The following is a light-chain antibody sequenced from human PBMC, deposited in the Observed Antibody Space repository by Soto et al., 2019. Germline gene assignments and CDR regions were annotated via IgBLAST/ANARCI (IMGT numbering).Light chain of an antibody. CDR2: GAS. CDR1: RTVHGN. V-gene: IGKV3-15*01. Sequence: IVMTNAPFTLSPSPRYRATLSCMSSRTVHGNVAWYQHKPGQAPRLLIYGASFRATGMPDRFSGSGFGTEFTLTISSLQSEDFAVYYCQQYNNWPRTFGQGTKVDIK. CDR3: QQYNNWPRT. J-gene: IGKJ1*01.